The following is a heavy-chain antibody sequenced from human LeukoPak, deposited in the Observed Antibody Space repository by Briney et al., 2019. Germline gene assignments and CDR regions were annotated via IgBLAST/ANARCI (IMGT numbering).Heavy chain of an antibody. J-gene: IGHJ4*02. CDR3: ARQSGWRSYFDH. Sequence: PGGSLRLSCAAAGFTFSSYAMSWVRQAPGKGLEWASTISDNGGSTYYADSVKGRFTISRDNSKNTVYLQMNSLRAEDAAVYYCARQSGWRSYFDHWGQGTLVTVSS. V-gene: IGHV3-23*01. CDR1: GFTFSSYA. CDR2: ISDNGGST. D-gene: IGHD6-19*01.